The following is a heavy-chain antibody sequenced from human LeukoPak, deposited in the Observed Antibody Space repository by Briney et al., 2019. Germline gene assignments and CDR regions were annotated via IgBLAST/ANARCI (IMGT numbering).Heavy chain of an antibody. CDR1: GFTFSSYW. D-gene: IGHD3-22*01. J-gene: IGHJ4*02. V-gene: IGHV3-7*03. CDR3: ARGSGVVKPFDY. Sequence: GGSLRLSCAASGFTFSSYWMSWVRQVSGKGLEWVANIKQDGREKYYVDSVKGRFTISRDNAKNSLYLQMNNLRAEDTAVYYCARGSGVVKPFDYWGQGTLVTVSS. CDR2: IKQDGREK.